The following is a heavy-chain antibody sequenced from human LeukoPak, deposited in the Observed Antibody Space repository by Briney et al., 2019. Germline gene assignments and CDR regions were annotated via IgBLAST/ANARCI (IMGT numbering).Heavy chain of an antibody. CDR3: IKGMTTAAFYAFDI. CDR2: IYYSGST. D-gene: IGHD4-17*01. Sequence: PSETLSLTCTVSGGSFSSYYWSWIRQPPGKGLVWIGYIYYSGSTNYNPSLKSRVTMSIDTSKNQFSLKVTSVTAADTAVYYCIKGMTTAAFYAFDIWGQGTMVTVSS. V-gene: IGHV4-59*01. J-gene: IGHJ3*02. CDR1: GGSFSSYY.